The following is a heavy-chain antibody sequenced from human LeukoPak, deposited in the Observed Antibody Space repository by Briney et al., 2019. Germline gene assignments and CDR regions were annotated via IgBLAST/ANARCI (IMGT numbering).Heavy chain of an antibody. Sequence: GGSLRLSCAASGFTVSSNYMSWVRQAPGKGLEWVSVIYSGSSTYYADSVKGRFTISRDNSKNTLYLQMNSLRAEDTAVYYCARKYGDYYYYGMDVWGQGTTVTVSS. CDR3: ARKYGDYYYYGMDV. V-gene: IGHV3-66*01. CDR2: IYSGSST. J-gene: IGHJ6*02. CDR1: GFTVSSNY. D-gene: IGHD4-17*01.